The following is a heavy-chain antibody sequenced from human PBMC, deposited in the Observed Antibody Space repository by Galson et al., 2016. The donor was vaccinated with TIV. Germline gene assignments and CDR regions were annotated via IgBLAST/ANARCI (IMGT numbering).Heavy chain of an antibody. Sequence: LTCTVSGGSISSGIHHWNWIRQPAGKGLEWIGRIYTNVNANYNPSLASRVTFSIDTSKNQFSLKLFSVNAADTAVYYCARANYDFWSTSFAHWFDSWGQGTLVTVSS. V-gene: IGHV4-61*02. J-gene: IGHJ5*01. CDR1: GGSISSGIHH. D-gene: IGHD3-3*01. CDR3: ARANYDFWSTSFAHWFDS. CDR2: IYTNVNA.